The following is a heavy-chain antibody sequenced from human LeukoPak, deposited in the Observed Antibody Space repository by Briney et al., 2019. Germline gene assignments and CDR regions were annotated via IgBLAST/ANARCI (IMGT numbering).Heavy chain of an antibody. J-gene: IGHJ4*02. CDR1: GYTLTELS. CDR3: ATSVGDKYYFDY. D-gene: IGHD3-16*01. CDR2: FDPEDGET. Sequence: GASVKVSCKVSGYTLTELSMHWVRQVPGKGLEWMGGFDPEDGETIYAQKFQGRVTMTEDTSTDTAYMELSSLRSEDTAVYYCATSVGDKYYFDYWGQGTLVTVSS. V-gene: IGHV1-24*01.